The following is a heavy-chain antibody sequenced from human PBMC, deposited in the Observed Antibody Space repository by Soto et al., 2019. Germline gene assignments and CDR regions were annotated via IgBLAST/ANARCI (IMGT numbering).Heavy chain of an antibody. V-gene: IGHV3-30-3*01. J-gene: IGHJ5*02. CDR2: ISYDGNNQ. D-gene: IGHD3-10*01. CDR1: GFTFSSYP. CDR3: ARERTTIPLKGWFGP. Sequence: QVQLVESGGGVVQPGGSLRLSCAASGFTFSSYPMHWVRQAPGKGLEWVSLISYDGNNQDYADSVKGRFTISRDNFDNMLYLQMNSLRTEDTAVYYCARERTTIPLKGWFGPWGQGTLVTVSS.